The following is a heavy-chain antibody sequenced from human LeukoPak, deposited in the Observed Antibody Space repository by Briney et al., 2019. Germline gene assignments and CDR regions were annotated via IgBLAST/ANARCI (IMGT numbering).Heavy chain of an antibody. CDR3: AGERVPIAVCDH. V-gene: IGHV3-33*01. D-gene: IGHD6-19*01. Sequence: GGSLRLSCEASGFTFSSNVMHWVRQSPVKGLEWVAAIWSDGYNRYYADSVKGRFTISRDNSKNTLYLQMSNLRPEDTAVYYCAGERVPIAVCDHWGQGTLVTVSS. CDR2: IWSDGYNR. CDR1: GFTFSSNV. J-gene: IGHJ4*02.